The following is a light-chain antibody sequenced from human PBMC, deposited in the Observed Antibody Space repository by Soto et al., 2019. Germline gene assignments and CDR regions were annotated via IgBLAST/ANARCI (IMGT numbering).Light chain of an antibody. V-gene: IGKV3-15*01. J-gene: IGKJ1*01. CDR3: QQYDNWPQT. Sequence: EIVMTLSPPPLSVSPGERATLSCRASQSISSNLVWYQQKAGQAPRLLIYGASTRATGIPARFSGSGSGTEFTLTISSLQSEDFAVYYCQQYDNWPQTFGQGTKVDIK. CDR2: GAS. CDR1: QSISSN.